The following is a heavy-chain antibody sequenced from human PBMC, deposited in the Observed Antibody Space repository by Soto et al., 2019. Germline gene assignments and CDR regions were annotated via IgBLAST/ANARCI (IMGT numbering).Heavy chain of an antibody. CDR2: IKQDGSEK. Sequence: GGSLRLSCAASGFTFSSYWMSWVRQAPGKGLEWVANIKQDGSEKYYVDSVKGRFTISRDNAKNSLYLQMNSLRAEDTAVYYCARHRGGRSSVGWDAFDIWGQGTMVTVSS. J-gene: IGHJ3*02. CDR3: ARHRGGRSSVGWDAFDI. CDR1: GFTFSSYW. V-gene: IGHV3-7*01. D-gene: IGHD1-26*01.